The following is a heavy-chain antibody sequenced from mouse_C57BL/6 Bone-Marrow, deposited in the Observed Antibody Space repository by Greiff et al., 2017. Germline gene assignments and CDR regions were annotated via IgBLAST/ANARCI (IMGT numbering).Heavy chain of an antibody. J-gene: IGHJ3*01. D-gene: IGHD1-1*01. Sequence: QVQLQQSGAELVKPGASVKVSCKASGYTFTSYWMHWVKQRPGQGLEWIGRIHPSDSDTNYNQKFKGKDTLTVDKSSSTAYMQLSSLTSEDSAVYYCAINYGSTRAWFAYWGQGTLVTVSA. V-gene: IGHV1-74*01. CDR2: IHPSDSDT. CDR3: AINYGSTRAWFAY. CDR1: GYTFTSYW.